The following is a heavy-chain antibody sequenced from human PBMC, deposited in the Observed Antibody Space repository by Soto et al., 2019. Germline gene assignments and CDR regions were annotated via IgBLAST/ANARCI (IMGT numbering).Heavy chain of an antibody. D-gene: IGHD6-19*01. V-gene: IGHV4-34*01. J-gene: IGHJ4*02. CDR2: INHSGSI. CDR1: GGSFSGYY. Sequence: QVQLQQWGAGLLKPSETLSLTCAVYGGSFSGYYWSWIRQPPGKGLEWIGEINHSGSINYNPSLNSRVTISVDTSKNQFSLKLSSVTAADTAVYYCARRANSSGWYFDYWGQGTLVTVSS. CDR3: ARRANSSGWYFDY.